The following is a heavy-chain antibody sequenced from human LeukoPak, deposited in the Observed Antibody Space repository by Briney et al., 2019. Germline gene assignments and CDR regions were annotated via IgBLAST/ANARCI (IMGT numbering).Heavy chain of an antibody. CDR3: AKEVDYGGNLFMRSGAFDI. Sequence: ASVKVSCKASGYTFTSYYMHWVRQAPGQGLEWMGIINPSGCSTSYAQKFQGRVTMTRDTSTSTVYMELSSLRAEDMALYYCAKEVDYGGNLFMRSGAFDIWGQGTMVTVSS. CDR1: GYTFTSYY. V-gene: IGHV1-46*01. J-gene: IGHJ3*02. CDR2: INPSGCST. D-gene: IGHD4-23*01.